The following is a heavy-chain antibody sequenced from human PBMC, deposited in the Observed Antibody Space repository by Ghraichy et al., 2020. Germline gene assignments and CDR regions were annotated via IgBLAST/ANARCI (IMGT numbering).Heavy chain of an antibody. V-gene: IGHV3-48*02. CDR3: ARGSTVVRFYYYDGMDV. D-gene: IGHD4-23*01. CDR1: GFTLSSYS. CDR2: ITSSSRTK. J-gene: IGHJ6*02. Sequence: GGSLRLSCVASGFTLSSYSFNWVRQAPGKGLEWVSYITSSSRTKSYADSVKGRFTISRDNAQNSLSLQMSSLTDEDTAVYYCARGSTVVRFYYYDGMDVWGQGTTVTVSS.